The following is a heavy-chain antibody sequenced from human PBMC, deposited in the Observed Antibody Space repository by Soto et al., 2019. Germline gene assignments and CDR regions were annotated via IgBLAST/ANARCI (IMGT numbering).Heavy chain of an antibody. V-gene: IGHV4-39*01. Sequence: QLQLQESGPGLVKPSETLSLTCTVSGGSISSSRSYWGWIRQPPGKGLECIWSIYYSGSTYYSPSLKSRVTISVDTSKNQFSLKLSSVTAADTAVYYCARRGLVGATTFDYWGQGTLVTVSS. CDR3: ARRGLVGATTFDY. CDR1: GGSISSSRSY. J-gene: IGHJ4*02. D-gene: IGHD1-26*01. CDR2: IYYSGST.